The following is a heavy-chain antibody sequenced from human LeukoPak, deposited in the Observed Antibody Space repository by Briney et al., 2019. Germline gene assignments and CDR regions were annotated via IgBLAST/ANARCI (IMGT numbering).Heavy chain of an antibody. D-gene: IGHD2-2*01. J-gene: IGHJ4*02. CDR1: GGSLSGHY. CDR2: IYYTGTT. CDR3: ARFSWGCSTASCYLTN. Sequence: SETLSLTCTVGGGSLSGHYWGWIRQPPGKGLELVGHIYYTGTTFYNPSLNSRVTITLDTSRSRFSLRLISVIAADTAVYYCARFSWGCSTASCYLTNWGQGALVTVSS. V-gene: IGHV4-59*11.